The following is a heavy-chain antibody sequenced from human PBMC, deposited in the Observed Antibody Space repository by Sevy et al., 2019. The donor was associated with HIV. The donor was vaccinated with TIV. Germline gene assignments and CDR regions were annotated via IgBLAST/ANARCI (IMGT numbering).Heavy chain of an antibody. CDR1: GFTVSSNY. Sequence: GGSLRLSCAASGFTVSSNYMSWVRQAPGKGLEWVSVIYSSGTTYYADSVKGRFTISRDNSKNTLYLQMNNLRDEDTAVYYCAREREFTIFGVLIEYGMDVWGQGTTVTVSS. CDR3: AREREFTIFGVLIEYGMDV. V-gene: IGHV3-53*01. J-gene: IGHJ6*02. D-gene: IGHD3-3*01. CDR2: IYSSGTT.